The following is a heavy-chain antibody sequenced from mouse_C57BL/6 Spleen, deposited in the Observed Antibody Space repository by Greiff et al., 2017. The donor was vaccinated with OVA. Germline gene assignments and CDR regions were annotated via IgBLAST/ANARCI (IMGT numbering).Heavy chain of an antibody. CDR1: GYTFTDYN. V-gene: IGHV1-18*01. J-gene: IGHJ1*03. D-gene: IGHD2-5*01. CDR3: ARPYYSNYWYFDV. CDR2: INPNNGGT. Sequence: AQLQQSGPELVKPGASVKIPCKASGYTFTDYNMDWVKQSHGKSLEWIGDINPNNGGTIYNQKFKGKATLTVDKSSSTAYMELRSLTSEDTAVYYCARPYYSNYWYFDVWGTGTTVTVSS.